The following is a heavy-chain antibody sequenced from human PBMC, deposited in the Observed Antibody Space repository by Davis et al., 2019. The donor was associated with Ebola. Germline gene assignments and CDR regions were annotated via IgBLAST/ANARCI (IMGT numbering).Heavy chain of an antibody. Sequence: SVKVSCKASGYTFTSYGISWVRQAPGQGLEWMGRIIPILGIANYAQKFQGRVTITADKSTSTAYMELSSLRSEDTAVYYCARDNYDSSGTDYWGQGTLVTVSS. CDR3: ARDNYDSSGTDY. D-gene: IGHD3-22*01. V-gene: IGHV1-69*04. J-gene: IGHJ4*02. CDR2: IIPILGIA. CDR1: GYTFTSYG.